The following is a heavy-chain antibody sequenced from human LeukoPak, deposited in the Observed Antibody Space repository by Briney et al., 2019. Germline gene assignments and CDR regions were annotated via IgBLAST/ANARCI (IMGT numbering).Heavy chain of an antibody. CDR2: ISSSSTSI. D-gene: IGHD2-21*01. V-gene: IGHV3-21*01. J-gene: IGHJ4*02. CDR3: ASEFSVVGNFDY. CDR1: GFLFSDFIDHT. Sequence: GGSLRLSCADSGFLFSDFIDHTMVWVRQAPGKGLEWVSYISSSSTSISYADSVRGRFSISRDNAQRSLYLHMNSLRDEDTAVFYCASEFSVVGNFDYWGQGTLVIVSS.